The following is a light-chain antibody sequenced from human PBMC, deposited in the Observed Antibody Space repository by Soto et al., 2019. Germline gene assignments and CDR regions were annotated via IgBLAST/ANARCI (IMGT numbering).Light chain of an antibody. V-gene: IGKV3-11*01. Sequence: EVVLTQSPATLSLSPGARAPLSCRARQNVGTFLAWYQLKPGQAPRLVIYDASNRAAGIPDRFSGSGSGTDFTLTISGLEPEDFALYYCLQRNNWPPWTFGQGTKVDIK. CDR1: QNVGTF. CDR3: LQRNNWPPWT. J-gene: IGKJ1*01. CDR2: DAS.